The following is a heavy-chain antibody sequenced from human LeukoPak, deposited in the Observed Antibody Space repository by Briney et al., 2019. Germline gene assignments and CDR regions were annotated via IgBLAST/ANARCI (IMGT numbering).Heavy chain of an antibody. CDR1: GFTFDDYA. V-gene: IGHV3-9*01. CDR3: ANYNTVATGLDY. CDR2: ISWNSGSI. J-gene: IGHJ4*02. Sequence: GRSLRLSCAASGFTFDDYAMHWVRQAPGKGLEWVSGISWNSGSIGYADSVKGRFTISRDNAKNSLYLQMNSLRAEDTALYYCANYNTVATGLDYWGQGTLVTVSS. D-gene: IGHD5-12*01.